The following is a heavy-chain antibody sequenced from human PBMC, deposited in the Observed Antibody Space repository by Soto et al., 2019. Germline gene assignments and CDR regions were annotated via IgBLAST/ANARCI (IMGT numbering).Heavy chain of an antibody. Sequence: QVQLQESGPGLVKPSETLSLTCTVSGGSVSSGSYYWSWIRQPPGKGLEWIGYIYYSGSTNYNPSPKSRVTISVDTSKHPFSLKLSSVTAADTAVYYCARGIEGWYQGRYYYGMDVWGQGTTVTVSS. CDR3: ARGIEGWYQGRYYYGMDV. J-gene: IGHJ6*02. CDR2: IYYSGST. V-gene: IGHV4-61*01. CDR1: GGSVSSGSYY. D-gene: IGHD6-19*01.